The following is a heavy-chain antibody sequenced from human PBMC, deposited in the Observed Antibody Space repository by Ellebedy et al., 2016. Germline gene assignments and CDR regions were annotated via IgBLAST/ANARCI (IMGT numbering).Heavy chain of an antibody. J-gene: IGHJ4*02. V-gene: IGHV1-24*01. Sequence: ASVKVSCKVSGYTLTELSMHWVRQAPGKGLEWMGGFDPEDGVTIYAQKFQGRVTMTEDTSTDTAYMELSSLRSEDTAVYYCATAYRVSTDGVDDAKFDFWGRGSLVTVSS. CDR2: FDPEDGVT. CDR1: GYTLTELS. D-gene: IGHD5/OR15-5a*01. CDR3: ATAYRVSTDGVDDAKFDF.